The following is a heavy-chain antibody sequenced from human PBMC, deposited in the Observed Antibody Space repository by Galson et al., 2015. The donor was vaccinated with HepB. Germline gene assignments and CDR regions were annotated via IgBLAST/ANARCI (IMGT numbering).Heavy chain of an antibody. D-gene: IGHD2-21*01. CDR2: ISGSGGST. V-gene: IGHV3-23*01. CDR1: GFTFSSYA. J-gene: IGHJ4*02. CDR3: AKEGAKSLLCGGDCYYFDY. Sequence: SLRLSCAASGFTFSSYAMSWVRQAPGKGLEWVSAISGSGGSTYYADSVKGRFTISRDNSKNTLYLQMNSLRAEDTAVYYCAKEGAKSLLCGGDCYYFDYWGQGTLGSVSS.